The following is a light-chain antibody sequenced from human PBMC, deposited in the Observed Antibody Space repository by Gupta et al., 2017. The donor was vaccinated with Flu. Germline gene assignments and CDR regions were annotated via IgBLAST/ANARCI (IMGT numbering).Light chain of an antibody. V-gene: IGKV3-20*01. CDR3: QQHGSSPWT. Sequence: EIVLTQSPGTLSLSPGARATLSCRASQSVVSNYLAWYQQKPGQAPRLLIYGTSSRGAAIPDRFSGSGSGTDFTLTISSLEPDDFAVYYCQQHGSSPWTFGPGTKVDIK. CDR2: GTS. CDR1: QSVVSNY. J-gene: IGKJ3*01.